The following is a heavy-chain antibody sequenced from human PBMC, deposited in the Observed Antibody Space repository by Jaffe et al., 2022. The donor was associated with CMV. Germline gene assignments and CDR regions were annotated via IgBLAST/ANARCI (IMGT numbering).Heavy chain of an antibody. V-gene: IGHV4-4*07. J-gene: IGHJ6*02. D-gene: IGHD6-19*01. CDR1: GGSISSYY. CDR3: AREDTRYSSGWYSGSPIDYYYGMDV. Sequence: QVQLQESGPGLVKPSETLSLTCTVSGGSISSYYWSWIRQPAGKGLEWIGRIYTSGSTNYNPSLKSRVTMSVDTSKNQFSLKLSSVTAADTAVYYCAREDTRYSSGWYSGSPIDYYYGMDVWGQGTTVTVSS. CDR2: IYTSGST.